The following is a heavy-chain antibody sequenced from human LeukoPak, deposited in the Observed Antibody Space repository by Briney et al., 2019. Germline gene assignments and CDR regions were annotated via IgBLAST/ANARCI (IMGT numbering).Heavy chain of an antibody. Sequence: PGETLRLSCAASGFTFSSYGMTWVRQAPGKGLEWVPGISGSGDNTWYADSVKGRFTISRDNAKNSLYLQMNSLRAEDTAVYYCARVDYDVSTGYQNYFEFWGQGTLVTVSS. J-gene: IGHJ4*02. V-gene: IGHV3-23*01. CDR3: ARVDYDVSTGYQNYFEF. CDR2: ISGSGDNT. CDR1: GFTFSSYG. D-gene: IGHD3-9*01.